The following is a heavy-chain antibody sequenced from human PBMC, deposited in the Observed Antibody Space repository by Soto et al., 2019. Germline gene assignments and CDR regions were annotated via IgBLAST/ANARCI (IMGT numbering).Heavy chain of an antibody. D-gene: IGHD6-19*01. CDR2: IYYSGST. CDR3: ARTARRRRYSSGWSFPYYFDY. V-gene: IGHV4-39*01. CDR1: GGSISSSSYY. Sequence: SETLSLTCTVSGGSISSSSYYWGWIRQPPGKGLEWIGSIYYSGSTYYNPSLKSRVTISVDTSKNQFSLKLSSVTAADTAVYYCARTARRRRYSSGWSFPYYFDYWGQGTLVTVSS. J-gene: IGHJ4*02.